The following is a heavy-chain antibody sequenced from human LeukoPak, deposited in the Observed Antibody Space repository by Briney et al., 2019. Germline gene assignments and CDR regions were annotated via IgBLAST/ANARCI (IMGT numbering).Heavy chain of an antibody. CDR1: GYTFTVYY. CDR3: ARHMTTANNWFDP. V-gene: IGHV1-2*02. J-gene: IGHJ5*02. CDR2: INPKSGGT. Sequence: ASVKVSCKASGYTFTVYYMHWVRQAPGQGGEGMGWINPKSGGTNYEQKFQGRVIMTRDTSISTAYMELSRLTSDDTAVYYCARHMTTANNWFDPWGQGTLVTVSS. D-gene: IGHD1-1*01.